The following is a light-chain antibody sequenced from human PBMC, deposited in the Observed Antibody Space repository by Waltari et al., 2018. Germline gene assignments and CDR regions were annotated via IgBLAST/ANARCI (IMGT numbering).Light chain of an antibody. J-gene: IGLJ1*01. CDR2: EVS. V-gene: IGLV2-14*01. Sequence: QSALTQPASVSGSPGQSITISCTGTNRDVGAYNFVPWYQQHPGKAPKLMIYEVSNRPSGVSNRFSGSKSGNTASLTISGLQAEDEADYYCSSYRSSSTLFVFGTGTKVTVL. CDR1: NRDVGAYNF. CDR3: SSYRSSSTLFV.